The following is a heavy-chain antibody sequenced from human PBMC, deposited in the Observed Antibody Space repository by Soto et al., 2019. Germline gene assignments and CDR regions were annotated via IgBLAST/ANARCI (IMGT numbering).Heavy chain of an antibody. CDR3: ARAAYGDYGFDLDY. CDR1: GFTFSSYA. V-gene: IGHV3-30-3*01. D-gene: IGHD4-17*01. CDR2: ISYDGSNK. Sequence: QVQLVESGGGVVQPGRSLRLSCAASGFTFSSYAMHWVRQAPGKGLEWVAVISYDGSNKYYADSVKGRFTISRDNSTNTLYLQMNSLRAEDTAVYYCARAAYGDYGFDLDYWGQGTLGTVSS. J-gene: IGHJ4*02.